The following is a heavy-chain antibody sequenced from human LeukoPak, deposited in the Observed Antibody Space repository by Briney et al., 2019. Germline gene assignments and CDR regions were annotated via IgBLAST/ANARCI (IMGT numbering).Heavy chain of an antibody. D-gene: IGHD3-22*01. CDR1: GGSISSYY. CDR2: IYYSGST. V-gene: IGHV4-59*12. Sequence: SETLSLTCTASGGSISSYYWSWIRQPPGKGLEWIGYIYYSGSTNYNPSLKSRVTISVDTSKNQFSLKLSSVTAADTAVYYCARGSATNGWLLTTLDYWGQGTLVTVSS. J-gene: IGHJ4*02. CDR3: ARGSATNGWLLTTLDY.